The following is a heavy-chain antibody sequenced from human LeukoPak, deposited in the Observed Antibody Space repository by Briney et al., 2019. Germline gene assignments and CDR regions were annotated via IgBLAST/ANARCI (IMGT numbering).Heavy chain of an antibody. CDR2: ISSSGSTI. CDR3: AKDRSSSSPVLGY. J-gene: IGHJ4*02. Sequence: GGSLRLSCAASGFTFSDYYMSWIRQAPGKGLEWVSYISSSGSTIYYADSVKGRFTISRDNAKNSLYLQMNSLRAEDTAVYYCAKDRSSSSPVLGYWGQGTLVTVSS. V-gene: IGHV3-11*01. D-gene: IGHD2-2*01. CDR1: GFTFSDYY.